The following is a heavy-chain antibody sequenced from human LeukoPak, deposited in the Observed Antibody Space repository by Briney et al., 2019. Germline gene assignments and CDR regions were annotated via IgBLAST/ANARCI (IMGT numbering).Heavy chain of an antibody. D-gene: IGHD3-10*01. J-gene: IGHJ4*02. CDR1: GGSISSYY. V-gene: IGHV4-59*12. Sequence: SGTLSLTCTVSGGSISSYYWSWIRQPPGKGLEWIGYIYYSGSTNYNPSLKSRVTISVDTSKNQFSLKLSSVTAADTAVYYCARGLTYYYGSGSPYWGQGTLVTVSS. CDR3: ARGLTYYYGSGSPY. CDR2: IYYSGST.